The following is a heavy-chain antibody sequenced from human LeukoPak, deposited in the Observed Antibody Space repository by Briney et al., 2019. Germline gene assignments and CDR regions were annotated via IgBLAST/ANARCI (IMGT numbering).Heavy chain of an antibody. CDR2: IKQDGSEK. CDR3: ARAQNYYDSSGYYFLDY. J-gene: IGHJ4*02. Sequence: GGSLRLSRAASGFNFNTYWMSWVRQAPGKGLEWVANIKQDGSEKYYVDSVKGRFTISRDNAKNSLYLQMNSLRAEDTAVYYCARAQNYYDSSGYYFLDYWGQGTLVTVSS. CDR1: GFNFNTYW. D-gene: IGHD3-22*01. V-gene: IGHV3-7*01.